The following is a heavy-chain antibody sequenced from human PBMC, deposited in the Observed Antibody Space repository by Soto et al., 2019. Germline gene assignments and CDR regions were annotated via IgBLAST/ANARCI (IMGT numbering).Heavy chain of an antibody. CDR2: LSGSGGST. J-gene: IGHJ4*02. CDR1: GFTFSSYA. CDR3: AKAETTVGGHGYFDY. D-gene: IGHD1-26*01. Sequence: EVQLLESGGGLVQPGGSLRLSCAVSGFTFSSYAMSWVRQAPGKGLAWVSSLSGSGGSTYYADSVKGRFTISRDNSKNTRYLQMNSLRAEDTAVYYCAKAETTVGGHGYFDYWGQGTLVTVSS. V-gene: IGHV3-23*01.